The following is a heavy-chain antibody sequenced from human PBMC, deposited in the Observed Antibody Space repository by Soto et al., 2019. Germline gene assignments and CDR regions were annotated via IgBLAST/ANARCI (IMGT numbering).Heavy chain of an antibody. CDR3: ARMGYCSGGSCYGGDFDI. J-gene: IGHJ3*02. Sequence: SGGSLRLSCAASGFTFSSYSMNWVRQAPGKGLEWVSSISSSSSYIYYADSVKGRFTISRDNAKNSLYLQMNSLRAEDTAVYYCARMGYCSGGSCYGGDFDIWGQGTMVTVSS. V-gene: IGHV3-21*01. CDR1: GFTFSSYS. D-gene: IGHD2-15*01. CDR2: ISSSSSYI.